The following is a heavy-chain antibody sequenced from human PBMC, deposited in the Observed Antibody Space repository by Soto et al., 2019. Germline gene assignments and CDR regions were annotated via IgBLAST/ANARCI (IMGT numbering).Heavy chain of an antibody. CDR3: ARRALGSSGWSNYFDY. J-gene: IGHJ4*02. D-gene: IGHD6-19*01. CDR2: IYYSGST. CDR1: GGSISSSSYY. V-gene: IGHV4-39*01. Sequence: ETLSLTCTVSGGSISSSSYYWGWIRQPPGKGLEWIGSIYYSGSTYYNPSLKSRVTISVDTSKNQFSLKLSSVTAADTAVYYCARRALGSSGWSNYFDYWGQGTLVTVSS.